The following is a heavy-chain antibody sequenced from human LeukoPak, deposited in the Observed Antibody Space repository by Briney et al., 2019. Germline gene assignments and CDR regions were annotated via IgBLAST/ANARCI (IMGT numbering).Heavy chain of an antibody. Sequence: SETLSLTCTVSGGSISSSSYYWGWIRQPPGKGLEWIGSIYYSGSTYYNPSLKSRVTISVDTSKNQFSLKLSSVTAADTAVYYCARKYYDYVWGSYPLYGMDVWGQGTTVTVSS. CDR1: GGSISSSSYY. CDR2: IYYSGST. D-gene: IGHD3-16*02. J-gene: IGHJ6*02. CDR3: ARKYYDYVWGSYPLYGMDV. V-gene: IGHV4-39*01.